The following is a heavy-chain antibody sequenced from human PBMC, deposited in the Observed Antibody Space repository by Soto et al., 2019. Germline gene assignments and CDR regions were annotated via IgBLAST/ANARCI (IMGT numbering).Heavy chain of an antibody. Sequence: ASVKVSCKASGYTFTTYGLSWVRQAPGQGLECVGWISASNGNTHYSQKFQGRVTMTTDTSTSTAYMELRSLTSGDTAVYYCASEPIYYDDGSGYYPLGYWGQGTLVTAP. CDR1: GYTFTTYG. D-gene: IGHD3-22*01. CDR3: ASEPIYYDDGSGYYPLGY. V-gene: IGHV1-18*04. CDR2: ISASNGNT. J-gene: IGHJ4*02.